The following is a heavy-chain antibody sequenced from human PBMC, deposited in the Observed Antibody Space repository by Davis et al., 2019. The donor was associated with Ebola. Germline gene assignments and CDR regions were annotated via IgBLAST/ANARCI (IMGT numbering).Heavy chain of an antibody. CDR3: ARDSRQWLDNDY. CDR1: GYTFTSYG. D-gene: IGHD6-19*01. J-gene: IGHJ4*02. Sequence: ASVTVSCKASGYTFTSYGTSWVRQAPGQGLEWMGWISAYNGNTNYAQKLQGRVTMTTDTSTSTAYMELRSLRSDDTAVYYCARDSRQWLDNDYWGQGTLVTVSS. CDR2: ISAYNGNT. V-gene: IGHV1-18*01.